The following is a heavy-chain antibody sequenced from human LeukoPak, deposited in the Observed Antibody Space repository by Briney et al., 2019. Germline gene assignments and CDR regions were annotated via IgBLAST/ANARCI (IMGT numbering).Heavy chain of an antibody. V-gene: IGHV3-7*05. Sequence: GGSLRLSCAASGFTFSSYWMSWVRQAPGKGLQWVANIKQDGSEKYYEDSVKGRFTISRDNAKNSPYLQMNSLRAEDTAVYYCTRDRSGQDWGQGTLVTVSS. CDR3: TRDRSGQD. CDR1: GFTFSSYW. CDR2: IKQDGSEK. J-gene: IGHJ4*02. D-gene: IGHD1-1*01.